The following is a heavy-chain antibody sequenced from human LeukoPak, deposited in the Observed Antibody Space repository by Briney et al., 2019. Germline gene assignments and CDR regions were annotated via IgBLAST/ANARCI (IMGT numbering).Heavy chain of an antibody. CDR1: GGTFSTNS. D-gene: IGHD3-22*01. CDR2: IIPMFGTE. V-gene: IGHV1-69*15. CDR3: AREDFEHYDSSGYYPDAFDF. Sequence: SVKVSCKASGGTFSTNSMTWVRQAPGQGLEWIGSIIPMFGTENNAQKFQGRVTVTADEPTSTVYMELRSLRSEDTALYYCAREDFEHYDSSGYYPDAFDFWGQGTMVTVSS. J-gene: IGHJ3*01.